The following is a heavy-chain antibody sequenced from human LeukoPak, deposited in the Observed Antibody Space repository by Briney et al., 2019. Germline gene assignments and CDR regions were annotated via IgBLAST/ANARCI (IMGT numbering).Heavy chain of an antibody. J-gene: IGHJ2*01. V-gene: IGHV3-66*01. CDR3: ARGAIAVAGDWYFDL. Sequence: GGSLRLSCAASGFTVSSNYMSWVRQAPGKGLESVSVIYSGGSTYYADSVKGRFTISRDNSKNTLYLQMNSLRAEDTAVYYCARGAIAVAGDWYFDLWGRGTLVTVSS. CDR1: GFTVSSNY. D-gene: IGHD6-19*01. CDR2: IYSGGST.